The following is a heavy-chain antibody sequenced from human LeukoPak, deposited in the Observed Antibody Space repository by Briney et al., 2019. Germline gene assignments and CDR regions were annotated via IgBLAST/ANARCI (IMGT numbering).Heavy chain of an antibody. CDR1: GFTFSNYA. V-gene: IGHV3-30*01. CDR2: ISYDGSNK. D-gene: IGHD6-13*01. J-gene: IGHJ5*02. Sequence: KTGRSLRLSCAASGFTFSNYAMHWVRQAPGKGLEWVALISYDGSNKFYADSVKGRFTISRDSSKNTLYLQMNSLRPEDTAVYYCAKDVHSSWYGQYNWFDPWGQGTLVAVSS. CDR3: AKDVHSSWYGQYNWFDP.